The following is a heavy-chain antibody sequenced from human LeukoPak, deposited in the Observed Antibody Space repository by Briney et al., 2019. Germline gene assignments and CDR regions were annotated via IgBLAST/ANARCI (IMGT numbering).Heavy chain of an antibody. CDR1: GGSFSGYY. V-gene: IGHV4-34*01. J-gene: IGHJ4*02. CDR2: INHSGST. D-gene: IGHD3-16*01. CDR3: ARGEGDSGY. Sequence: PSETLSLTCAVYGGSFSGYYWSWIRQPPGKGLEWIGEINHSGSTNYNPSLKSRVTISVDTSKNQFSLKLSSVTAADTAVYYCARGEGDSGYWGQGTLVTVSS.